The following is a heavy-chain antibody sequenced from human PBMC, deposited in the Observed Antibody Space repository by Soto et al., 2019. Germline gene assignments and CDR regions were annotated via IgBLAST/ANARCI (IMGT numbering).Heavy chain of an antibody. CDR1: GYSFTSYW. CDR2: IYPGDSDT. Sequence: GASLKISCKGSGYSFTSYWIGWVRQMPGKGLEWMGIIYPGDSDTRYSPSFQGQVTISADKSISTAYLQWSSLKASDTAMYYCASHNKYYDSSGSYAFDIWGQGTMVT. D-gene: IGHD3-22*01. CDR3: ASHNKYYDSSGSYAFDI. V-gene: IGHV5-51*01. J-gene: IGHJ3*02.